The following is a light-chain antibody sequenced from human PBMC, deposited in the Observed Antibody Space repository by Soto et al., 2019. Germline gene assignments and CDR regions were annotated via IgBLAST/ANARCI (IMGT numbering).Light chain of an antibody. J-gene: IGLJ1*01. V-gene: IGLV2-14*01. CDR2: EVS. CDR3: SSYRTGNTYV. Sequence: QSALTQPASVSGSPGQSSTISCTGTISDVSDYNYVSWYQQHPGKAPKLMVYEVSNRPAGVSNRFSGSKSGITASLTISGLQADDEADYYCSSYRTGNTYVFGTGTKLTVL. CDR1: ISDVSDYNY.